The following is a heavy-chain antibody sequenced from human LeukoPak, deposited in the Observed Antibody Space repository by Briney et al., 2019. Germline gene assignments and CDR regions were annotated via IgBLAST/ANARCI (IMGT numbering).Heavy chain of an antibody. CDR2: INHSGST. D-gene: IGHD7-27*01. J-gene: IGHJ2*01. Sequence: SETLSLTCAVYGGSFSGYYWSWIRQPPGKGLEWIGEINHSGSTNYNPSLKSRVTISVDTSKNQFSLKLSSVTAADTAVYYCARGLTGDLGWSYWYFDLWGRGTLVTVSS. CDR3: ARGLTGDLGWSYWYFDL. CDR1: GGSFSGYY. V-gene: IGHV4-34*01.